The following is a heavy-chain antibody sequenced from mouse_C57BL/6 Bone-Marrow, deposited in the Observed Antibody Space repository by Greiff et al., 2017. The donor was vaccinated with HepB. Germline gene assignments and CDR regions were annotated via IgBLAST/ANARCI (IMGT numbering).Heavy chain of an antibody. Sequence: VQLQQSGPELVKPGASVKISCKASGYTFTDYYMNWVKQSHGKSLEWIGDINPNNGGTSYNQKFKGKATLTVDKSSSTAYMELRSLTSEDSAVYYCAARGGFLYGSSYDYYAMDYWGQGTSVTVSS. CDR3: AARGGFLYGSSYDYYAMDY. J-gene: IGHJ4*01. CDR2: INPNNGGT. V-gene: IGHV1-26*01. CDR1: GYTFTDYY. D-gene: IGHD1-1*01.